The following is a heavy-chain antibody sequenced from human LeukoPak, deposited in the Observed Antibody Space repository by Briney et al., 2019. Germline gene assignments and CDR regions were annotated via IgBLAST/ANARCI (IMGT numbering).Heavy chain of an antibody. CDR1: GYTFTSYY. Sequence: ASVKVSCKASGYTFTSYYMHWVRQAPGQGLGWMGIINLSGGSTNYAQKLQGRVTMTRDTSTSTAYMELSSLRSGDTALYYCARGGSEQLAPPFDSWGQGTLVTVSS. CDR3: ARGGSEQLAPPFDS. CDR2: INLSGGST. V-gene: IGHV1-46*01. J-gene: IGHJ4*02. D-gene: IGHD6-13*01.